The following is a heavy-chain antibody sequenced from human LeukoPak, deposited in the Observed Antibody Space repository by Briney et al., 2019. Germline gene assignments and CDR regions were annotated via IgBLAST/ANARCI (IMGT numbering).Heavy chain of an antibody. CDR3: ATDPGEIVPAAKGPRGDYCYGMDV. V-gene: IGHV1-24*01. J-gene: IGHJ6*02. D-gene: IGHD2-2*01. CDR2: FDPEDGET. Sequence: ASVKVSCKVSGYTLTEFSMHWVRQAPGKGLEWMGGFDPEDGETIYAQKFQGRVTMTEDTSTDTAYMELNSLRSDDTAVYYCATDPGEIVPAAKGPRGDYCYGMDVWGQGTTVTVSS. CDR1: GYTLTEFS.